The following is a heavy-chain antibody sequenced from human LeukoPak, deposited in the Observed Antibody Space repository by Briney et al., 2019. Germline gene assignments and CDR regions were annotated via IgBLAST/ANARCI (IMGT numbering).Heavy chain of an antibody. CDR3: ARAGSGSFHYFDY. CDR2: IYYSGST. V-gene: IGHV4-59*08. CDR1: GGSISSYY. Sequence: PSETLSLTCTVSGGSISSYYWSWIRQPPGKGLEWIGYIYYSGSTNYNPSLKSRVTISVDTSKNQLSLKLSSVTAADTAVYYCARAGSGSFHYFDYWGQGTLATVSS. J-gene: IGHJ4*02. D-gene: IGHD3-10*01.